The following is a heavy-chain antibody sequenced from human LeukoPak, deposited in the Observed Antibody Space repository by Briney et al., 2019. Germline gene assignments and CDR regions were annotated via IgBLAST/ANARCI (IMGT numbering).Heavy chain of an antibody. V-gene: IGHV4-59*01. CDR1: GGSISSYY. Sequence: SETLSLTCTVSGGSISSYYWSWIRQSPGKGLEWIGYIYYSGSTNYNPSLKSRVTISVDTSKNQFSLKLSSVTAADTAVYYCARNRYNWNYGGFDYWGRGTLVTVSS. J-gene: IGHJ4*02. D-gene: IGHD1-7*01. CDR2: IYYSGST. CDR3: ARNRYNWNYGGFDY.